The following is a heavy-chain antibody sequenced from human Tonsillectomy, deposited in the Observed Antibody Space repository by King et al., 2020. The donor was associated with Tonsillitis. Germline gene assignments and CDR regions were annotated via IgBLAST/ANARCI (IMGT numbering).Heavy chain of an antibody. J-gene: IGHJ3*02. V-gene: IGHV3-23*04. CDR2: ISGSGGAT. D-gene: IGHD5-18*01. CDR3: AKDGGYSYGYDAFDN. Sequence: VQLVESGGGFIQPGGSLRLSCAASGFTFSSYAMNWLRQAPGKGLEWISIISGSGGATYYADSLKGRFTISRDNSKNTLYLQMNSLRAEDTAVYYCAKDGGYSYGYDAFDNWGQGTMVTVSS. CDR1: GFTFSSYA.